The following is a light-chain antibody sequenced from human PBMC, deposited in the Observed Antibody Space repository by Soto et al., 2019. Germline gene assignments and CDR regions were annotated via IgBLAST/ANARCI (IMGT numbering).Light chain of an antibody. J-gene: IGLJ3*02. Sequence: QLVLTQPPSVSGAPGQRVTISCTGSSSNIGAGFDVHWYQQLPGRAPQLLIYRNTNRPSGVPDRFSGSRSVTSASLTITGLQAEDEADYYCQSYDSGLRVFGGGTKLTVL. V-gene: IGLV1-40*01. CDR1: SSNIGAGFD. CDR3: QSYDSGLRV. CDR2: RNT.